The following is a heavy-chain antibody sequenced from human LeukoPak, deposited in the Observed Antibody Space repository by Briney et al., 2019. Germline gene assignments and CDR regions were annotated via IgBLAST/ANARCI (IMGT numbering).Heavy chain of an antibody. CDR2: INPDSGGT. D-gene: IGHD4-17*01. V-gene: IGHV1-2*02. Sequence: GASVKVSCKASGYTFTGYYMRWVRQAPGQGLEWMGWINPDSGGTNYAQKFQGRVTMTRDTSISTAYMELSRLRSDDTAVYYCARDGLYGDYVGYWGQGTLVTVSS. CDR1: GYTFTGYY. CDR3: ARDGLYGDYVGY. J-gene: IGHJ4*02.